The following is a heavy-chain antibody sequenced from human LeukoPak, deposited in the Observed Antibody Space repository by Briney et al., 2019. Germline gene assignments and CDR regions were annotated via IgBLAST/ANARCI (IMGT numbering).Heavy chain of an antibody. Sequence: GGSLRLSCAASGFTFSSYAMHWVRQAPGKRLEWVAVISYDGSNKYYADSVKGRFTISRDNSKNTLYLQMNSLRAEDTAVYYCARDWNEYFFDSWGQGTLVTVSS. CDR2: ISYDGSNK. CDR1: GFTFSSYA. D-gene: IGHD1-1*01. J-gene: IGHJ4*02. CDR3: ARDWNEYFFDS. V-gene: IGHV3-30*04.